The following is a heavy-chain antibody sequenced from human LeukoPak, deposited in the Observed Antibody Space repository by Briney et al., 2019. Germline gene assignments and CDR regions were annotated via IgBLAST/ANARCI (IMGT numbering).Heavy chain of an antibody. CDR3: ARQAILVRYFDWL. CDR2: LFSSGTT. V-gene: IGHV4-4*07. D-gene: IGHD3-9*01. Sequence: SETLSLTCTVSGGSISSYSWNWIRQPAGKGLEWIGRLFSSGTTKYNPSLESRVTISVDTSKNQFSLKLSSVTAADTAVYYCARQAILVRYFDWLWGQGTLVTVSS. CDR1: GGSISSYS. J-gene: IGHJ4*02.